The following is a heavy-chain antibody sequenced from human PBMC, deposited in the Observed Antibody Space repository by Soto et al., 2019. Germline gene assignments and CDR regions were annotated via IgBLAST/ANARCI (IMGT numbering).Heavy chain of an antibody. CDR3: ARVVSFTMIVVVRPGWFDS. CDR2: IYYSGST. J-gene: IGHJ5*01. V-gene: IGHV4-61*01. Sequence: SETLSLTCTVSGGSVSSGSYYWSWIRQPPGKGLEWIGYIYYSGSTNYNPSLKSRVTISVDTSKNQFSLKLSSVTAADTAVYYCARVVSFTMIVVVRPGWFDSWGRGTLVTVSS. D-gene: IGHD3-22*01. CDR1: GGSVSSGSYY.